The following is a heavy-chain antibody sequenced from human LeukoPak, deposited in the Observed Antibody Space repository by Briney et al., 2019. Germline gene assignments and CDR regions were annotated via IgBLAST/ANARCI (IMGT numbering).Heavy chain of an antibody. V-gene: IGHV3-23*01. J-gene: IGHJ4*02. CDR1: GFTFSNYA. CDR2: ISGSGGST. D-gene: IGHD3-10*01. CDR3: AKDRYYYGSGSSYFDH. Sequence: QSGGSLRLSCAASGFTFSNYAMSWVRQAPGKGLVWVSAISGSGGSTYYADSVKGRFTISRDNSKNTLYLQMNSLRAEDTAVYYCAKDRYYYGSGSSYFDHWGRGTLVTVSS.